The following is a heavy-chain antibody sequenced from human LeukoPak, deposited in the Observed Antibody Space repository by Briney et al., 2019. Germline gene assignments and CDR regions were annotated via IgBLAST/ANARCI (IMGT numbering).Heavy chain of an antibody. D-gene: IGHD1-26*01. V-gene: IGHV4-61*01. CDR3: ARVRETFDY. Sequence: SETLSLTCTVSGGSVSSGSHYWSWIRQPPGKGLEWIGYIYYSGSTNYNPSLKSRVTISEDTSKNQFSLELRSVTAADTAVYYCARVRETFDYWGQGTLVTVSS. CDR1: GGSVSSGSHY. CDR2: IYYSGST. J-gene: IGHJ4*02.